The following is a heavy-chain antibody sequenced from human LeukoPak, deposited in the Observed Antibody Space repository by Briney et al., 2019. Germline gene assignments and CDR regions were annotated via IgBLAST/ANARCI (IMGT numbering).Heavy chain of an antibody. CDR2: IYYSGST. J-gene: IGHJ6*02. Sequence: PSETLSLTCTVSGGSISSYYWSWIRQPPGKGLEWIGYIYYSGSTNYNPSLKSRVTISVDTSKNQFSLKLSSVTAADTAVYYCARDRWLRNYYYGMDVRGQGTTVTVSS. CDR1: GGSISSYY. V-gene: IGHV4-59*01. CDR3: ARDRWLRNYYYGMDV. D-gene: IGHD5-12*01.